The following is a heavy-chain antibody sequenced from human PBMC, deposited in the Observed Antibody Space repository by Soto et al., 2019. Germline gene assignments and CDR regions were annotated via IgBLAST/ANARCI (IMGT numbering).Heavy chain of an antibody. CDR2: INHSGST. CDR3: ARVGFGVVRASPYWYYGMDV. Sequence: SETLSLTCAVYGGSFSGYYWSWIRQPPGKGLEWIGEINHSGSTNYNPSLKSRVTISVDTSKNQFSLKLSSVTAADTAVYYCARVGFGVVRASPYWYYGMDVWGQGTTVTVSS. J-gene: IGHJ6*02. D-gene: IGHD3-3*01. CDR1: GGSFSGYY. V-gene: IGHV4-34*01.